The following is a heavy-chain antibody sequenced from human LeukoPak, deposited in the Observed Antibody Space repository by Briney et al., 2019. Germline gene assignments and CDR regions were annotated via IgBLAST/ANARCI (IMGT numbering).Heavy chain of an antibody. CDR2: IIPILGIA. CDR3: ASSGIVGATTLYYFDY. D-gene: IGHD1-26*01. CDR1: GGTFSSYG. V-gene: IGHV1-69*04. Sequence: SVKVSCKASGGTFSSYGISWVRQAPGQELEWMGRIIPILGIANYAQKFQGRVTITADESTSTAYMELSSLRSEDTAVYYCASSGIVGATTLYYFDYWGQGTLVTVSS. J-gene: IGHJ4*02.